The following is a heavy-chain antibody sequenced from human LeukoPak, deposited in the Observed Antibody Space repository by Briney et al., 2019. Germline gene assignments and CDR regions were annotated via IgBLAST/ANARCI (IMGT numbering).Heavy chain of an antibody. CDR3: ARDRYRSGCMDV. CDR1: GLTVGINY. J-gene: IGHJ6*02. V-gene: IGHV3-53*01. D-gene: IGHD6-19*01. CDR2: MYADGST. Sequence: PGGSLRLSCAASGLTVGINYMSWVRQAPGKGLEWVSFMYADGSTDYADSVKGRFTISRDNSKNTLYLQMNTLRAEDTAIYYRARDRYRSGCMDVWGQGTTVTVS.